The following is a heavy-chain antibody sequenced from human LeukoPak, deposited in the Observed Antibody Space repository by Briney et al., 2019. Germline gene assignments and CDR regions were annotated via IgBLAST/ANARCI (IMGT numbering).Heavy chain of an antibody. CDR2: ISGSGGST. D-gene: IGHD4-17*01. V-gene: IGHV3-23*01. Sequence: PGGSLRLSCAASGFTFSSYAMSWVRQAPGKGLEWVSAISGSGGSTYYADSVKGRFTISRDNAKNSLYLQMNSLRAEDTAVYYCARGDYGDPRDYYYYGMDVWGQGTTVTVSS. CDR1: GFTFSSYA. CDR3: ARGDYGDPRDYYYYGMDV. J-gene: IGHJ6*02.